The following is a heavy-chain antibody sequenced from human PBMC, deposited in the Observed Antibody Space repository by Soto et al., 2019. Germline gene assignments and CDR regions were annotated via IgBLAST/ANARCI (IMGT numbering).Heavy chain of an antibody. D-gene: IGHD3-16*01. J-gene: IGHJ6*02. CDR1: GGTFSSYA. CDR3: GKGGYYYGMDV. CDR2: IIPIFGTA. V-gene: IGHV1-69*13. Sequence: VASVKVSCKASGGTFSSYAISWVRQAPGQGLEWMGGIIPIFGTANYAQKFQGRVTITADGSTSTAYMELSSLRSEDTAVYYCGKGGYYYGMDVWGQGTTVTVS.